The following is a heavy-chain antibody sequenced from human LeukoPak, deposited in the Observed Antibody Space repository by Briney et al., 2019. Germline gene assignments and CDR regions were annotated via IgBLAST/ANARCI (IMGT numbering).Heavy chain of an antibody. CDR1: GFTVSRNY. CDR2: IYSGGST. J-gene: IGHJ4*02. D-gene: IGHD3-22*01. CDR3: AKAHDSSGYRSIDY. V-gene: IGHV3-66*01. Sequence: GGSLRLSCAASGFTVSRNYMSWVRQAPGKGLEWVSVIYSGGSTNYADSVKGRFTISRDNSKNTLYLQMNSLRAEDTAVYYCAKAHDSSGYRSIDYWGQGTLVTVSS.